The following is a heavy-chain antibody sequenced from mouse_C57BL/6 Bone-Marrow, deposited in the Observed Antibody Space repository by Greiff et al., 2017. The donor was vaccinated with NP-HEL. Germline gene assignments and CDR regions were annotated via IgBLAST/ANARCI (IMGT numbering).Heavy chain of an antibody. J-gene: IGHJ4*01. CDR2: IWSGGST. V-gene: IGHV2-2*01. CDR3: ARGQLRLQRAMDY. CDR1: GFSLTSYG. Sequence: QVQLKQSGPGLVQPSQSLSITCTVSGFSLTSYGVHWVRQSPGKGLEWLGVIWSGGSTDYNAAFISRLSISQDNSKSKVFFKMNSLQADDTAIYYCARGQLRLQRAMDYWGQGTSVTVSS. D-gene: IGHD3-2*02.